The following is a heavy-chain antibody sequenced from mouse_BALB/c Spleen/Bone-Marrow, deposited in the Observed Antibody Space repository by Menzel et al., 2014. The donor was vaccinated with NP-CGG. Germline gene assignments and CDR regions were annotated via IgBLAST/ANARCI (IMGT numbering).Heavy chain of an antibody. V-gene: IGHV4-1*02. CDR3: ARLGYYGWFAY. Sequence: EVKVEESGGGLVQPGGSLKLSCAASGFDFSRYWMSWVRQAPGKGLEWNGEINPGSNTINYTPSLKDKFIISRDNAKNTLYLQMSKVKSEDTALYYCARLGYYGWFAYWGQGTLVTVSA. CDR1: GFDFSRYW. D-gene: IGHD2-3*01. CDR2: INPGSNTI. J-gene: IGHJ3*01.